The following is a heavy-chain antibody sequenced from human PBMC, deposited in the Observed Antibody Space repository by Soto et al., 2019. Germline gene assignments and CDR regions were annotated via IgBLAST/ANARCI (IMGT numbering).Heavy chain of an antibody. Sequence: EVQLVESGGGLVKPGGSLRLSCAASGFTFSSYSMNWVRQAPGKGLEWVSSISSSSSYIYYADSVKGRFTISRDNAKNALYLQMSSLGAEETAGYCCASAAPLVPAASGRFDPWGQGTLVTGS. CDR1: GFTFSSYS. V-gene: IGHV3-21*01. CDR3: ASAAPLVPAASGRFDP. J-gene: IGHJ5*02. CDR2: ISSSSSYI. D-gene: IGHD2-2*01.